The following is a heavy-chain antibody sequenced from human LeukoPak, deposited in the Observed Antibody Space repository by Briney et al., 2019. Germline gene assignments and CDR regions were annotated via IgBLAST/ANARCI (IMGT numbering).Heavy chain of an antibody. Sequence: PSETLSLTCTVSGGSISSSSYYWGWIRQPPGKGLEWIGSIYYSGSTYYNPSLKSRVAISVDTSKNQFSLKLSSVTAADTAVYYCARHSGPPCYFDYWGQGTLVTVSS. V-gene: IGHV4-39*01. CDR1: GGSISSSSYY. CDR2: IYYSGST. CDR3: ARHSGPPCYFDY. J-gene: IGHJ4*02. D-gene: IGHD3-10*01.